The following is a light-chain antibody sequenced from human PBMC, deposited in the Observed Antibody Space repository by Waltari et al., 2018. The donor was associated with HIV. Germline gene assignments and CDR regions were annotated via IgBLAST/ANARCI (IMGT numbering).Light chain of an antibody. V-gene: IGLV3-25*03. J-gene: IGLJ2*01. CDR3: QSTARSGSYII. CDR1: ALSMQY. Sequence: SYELTQPPSLSVSPGQTARITCSGDALSMQYGYWYQQKPGQAPVLVIYKDSERSSGITERFSASSSGRTVTSTISGAQAEDEAAYFCQSTARSGSYIIFGGGTKLTVL. CDR2: KDS.